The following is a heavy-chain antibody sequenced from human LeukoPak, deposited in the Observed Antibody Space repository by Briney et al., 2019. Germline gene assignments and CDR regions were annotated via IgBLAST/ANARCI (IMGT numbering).Heavy chain of an antibody. D-gene: IGHD4-17*01. CDR3: AKEIWPTVTTPGWTYFDY. CDR2: ISYDGSNK. Sequence: GRSLRLSCAASGFTFSSYTMHWVRQAPGKGLEWVALISYDGSNKYNADSLKGRFTISRDNAENSLYLQMNSLRAEDTAVYYCAKEIWPTVTTPGWTYFDYWGQGALVTVSS. J-gene: IGHJ4*02. CDR1: GFTFSSYT. V-gene: IGHV3-30*04.